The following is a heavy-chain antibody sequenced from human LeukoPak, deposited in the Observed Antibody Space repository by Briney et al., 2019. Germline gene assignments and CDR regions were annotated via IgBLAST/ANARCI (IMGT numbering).Heavy chain of an antibody. CDR3: ARDSLTTVTTYDAFDI. D-gene: IGHD4-17*01. J-gene: IGHJ3*02. V-gene: IGHV4-4*02. Sequence: KPSETLSLTCTVSGGSVSSSNWWSWVRQPPGKGLEWIGEIYHSGSTNYNPSLKSRVTISVDKSKNQFSLKLSSVTAADTAVYYCARDSLTTVTTYDAFDIWGQGTMVTVSS. CDR2: IYHSGST. CDR1: GGSVSSSNW.